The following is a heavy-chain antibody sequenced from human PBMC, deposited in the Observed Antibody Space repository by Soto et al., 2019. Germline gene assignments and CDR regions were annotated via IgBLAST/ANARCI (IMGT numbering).Heavy chain of an antibody. CDR1: GYFVKNGYY. V-gene: IGHV4-38-2*02. J-gene: IGHJ4*02. Sequence: SETLSLTCNVSGYFVKNGYYWGWIRQPPGKGLEWIGSTYQGGATHRNPSLKSRVTMSIDTSKNQFSLELSSVTAADTAVYYCARDGPYPPVLDSSGQLLDYWGQGTLVTVSS. CDR3: ARDGPYPPVLDSSGQLLDY. CDR2: TYQGGAT. D-gene: IGHD3-22*01.